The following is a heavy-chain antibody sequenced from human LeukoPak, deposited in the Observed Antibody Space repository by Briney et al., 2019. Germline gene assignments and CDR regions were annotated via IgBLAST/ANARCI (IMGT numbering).Heavy chain of an antibody. J-gene: IGHJ4*02. CDR1: GFTVSSNY. V-gene: IGHV3-66*01. CDR2: IYSGGST. CDR3: ARVAFSAGTVDY. Sequence: GGSPRLSCAASGFTVSSNYMSWVRQAPGKGLEWVSVIYSGGSTYYADSVKGRFTISRDNSKNTLYLQMNSLRAEDTAVYYCARVAFSAGTVDYWGQGTLVTVSS. D-gene: IGHD6-13*01.